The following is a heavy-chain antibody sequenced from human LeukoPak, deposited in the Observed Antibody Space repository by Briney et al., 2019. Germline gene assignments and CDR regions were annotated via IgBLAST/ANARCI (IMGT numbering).Heavy chain of an antibody. CDR3: TRGASPKDAVFFDY. Sequence: SETLSLTCSVSGVSITSGSYYWGWIRQSAGKGLEWIGRVHSSGDIYHNAAFRSRAAVSGDASKNQFSLQLNSVTAADTAVYYCTRGASPKDAVFFDYWGQGALITVSS. V-gene: IGHV4-61*02. J-gene: IGHJ4*02. CDR2: VHSSGDI. CDR1: GVSITSGSYY. D-gene: IGHD3-16*01.